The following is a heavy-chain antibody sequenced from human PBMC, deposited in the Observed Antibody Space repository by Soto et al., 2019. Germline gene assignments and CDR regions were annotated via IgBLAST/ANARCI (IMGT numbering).Heavy chain of an antibody. J-gene: IGHJ6*02. CDR3: ARDLWGYCGADCYPLDV. CDR2: MYNTGST. D-gene: IGHD2-21*02. V-gene: IGHV4-59*01. Sequence: QVRLQESGPGLVKPSETLSLTCTVSGGSISSYYWNWIRQPPGKGLEWIGYMYNTGSTIYNPSLKSRVTISVDTSKNQFSLKLTSVTAADTAVYYCARDLWGYCGADCYPLDVWGQGTTVTVSS. CDR1: GGSISSYY.